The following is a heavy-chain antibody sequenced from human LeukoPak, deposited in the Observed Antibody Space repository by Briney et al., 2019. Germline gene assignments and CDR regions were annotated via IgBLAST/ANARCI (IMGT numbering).Heavy chain of an antibody. J-gene: IGHJ4*02. Sequence: ETLSLTCTVSGGSISSSSYYWGWIRQPPGKGLEWVSSISSSSSYIYYADSVKGRFTISRDNAKNSLYLQMNSLRAEDTAVYYCARATGRTLDYWGQGTLVTVSS. V-gene: IGHV3-21*01. CDR1: GGSISSSS. CDR3: ARATGRTLDY. CDR2: ISSSSSYI.